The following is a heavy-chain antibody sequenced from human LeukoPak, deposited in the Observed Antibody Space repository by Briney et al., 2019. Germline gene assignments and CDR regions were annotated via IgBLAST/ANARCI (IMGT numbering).Heavy chain of an antibody. CDR2: ITGNSDAI. V-gene: IGHV3-9*01. CDR3: TKGNWGSPFDY. J-gene: IGHJ4*02. CDR1: GFAFSNFA. Sequence: PGGSLRLSCAASGFAFSNFAMHWVRQAPGKGLEWVSGITGNSDAIDYADSVKGRFTISRDNAKNSLYLQMNSLRAEDTALYYCTKGNWGSPFDYWGQGALVTVSS. D-gene: IGHD7-27*01.